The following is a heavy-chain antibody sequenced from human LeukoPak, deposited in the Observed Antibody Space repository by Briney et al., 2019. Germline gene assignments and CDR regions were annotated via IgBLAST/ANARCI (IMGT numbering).Heavy chain of an antibody. D-gene: IGHD2-2*01. J-gene: IGHJ6*02. V-gene: IGHV3-21*01. CDR1: GFTFSSYS. CDR2: ISSSSSYI. Sequence: GGSLRLSCAASGFTFSSYSMTWVRQAPGKGLEWVSSISSSSSYIYYADSVKGRFTISRDNAKNSLYLQMNSLRAEDTAVYYCARDSAVVPAALDYYYYYGMDVWGQGTTVTVSS. CDR3: ARDSAVVPAALDYYYYYGMDV.